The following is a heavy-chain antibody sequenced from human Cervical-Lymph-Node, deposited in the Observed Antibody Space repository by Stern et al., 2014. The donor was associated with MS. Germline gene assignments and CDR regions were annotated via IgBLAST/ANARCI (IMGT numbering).Heavy chain of an antibody. J-gene: IGHJ4*02. CDR2: IYHSGNT. Sequence: QLQLQESGSGLLKPAQTLSLTCAVSGGSVSYVGYSWNWIRQPPGKGLEWIGDIYHSGNTYYNPSLKSRVTISLDRSKTQFSLKLTSVTAADTAVYYCGRIIQERESCAGDCSYYFDNWGQGTLVTVSS. CDR1: GGSVSYVGYS. D-gene: IGHD2-21*02. V-gene: IGHV4-30-2*01. CDR3: GRIIQERESCAGDCSYYFDN.